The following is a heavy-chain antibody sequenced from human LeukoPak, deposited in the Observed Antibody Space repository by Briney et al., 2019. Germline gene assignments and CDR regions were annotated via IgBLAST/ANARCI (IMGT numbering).Heavy chain of an antibody. Sequence: PGGSLRLSCAASGFTFSSYGTHWVRQAPGKGLEWVAFIRYDGSNKYYADSVKGRFTISRDNSKNTLYLQMNSLRAEDTAVYYCAKDRVSGDSSGYYPDYWGQGTLVTVSS. V-gene: IGHV3-30*02. CDR2: IRYDGSNK. J-gene: IGHJ4*02. CDR3: AKDRVSGDSSGYYPDY. D-gene: IGHD3-22*01. CDR1: GFTFSSYG.